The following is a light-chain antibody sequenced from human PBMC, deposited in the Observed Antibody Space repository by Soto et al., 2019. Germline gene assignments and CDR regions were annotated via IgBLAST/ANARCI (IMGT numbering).Light chain of an antibody. J-gene: IGKJ4*01. CDR2: GAS. V-gene: IGKV3-20*01. CDR3: QQYSDSPLT. Sequence: EIVLTQSPGTLSLSPGERATLSCSASQTVRTNYLAWFQHKPGQAPMLLIYGASSRATGIPDRFSGSGSGTDFTLTINRLEPEDFAVYFCQQYSDSPLTFGGGTKVEIK. CDR1: QTVRTNY.